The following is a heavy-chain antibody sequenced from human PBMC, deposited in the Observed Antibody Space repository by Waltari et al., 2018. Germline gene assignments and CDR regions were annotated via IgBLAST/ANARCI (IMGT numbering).Heavy chain of an antibody. J-gene: IGHJ5*02. V-gene: IGHV5-51*01. CDR3: ARHPKYFNGGHWFDP. CDR2: IYPDESDT. D-gene: IGHD3-10*01. Sequence: EVQLEQSGAEVKKPGESLKISCKASGYSFTSYWIAWVRQMPGKGLEWMGIIYPDESDTRYSPSFQGQVTISADKSVSPAYLQWSSLKASDTAIYYCARHPKYFNGGHWFDPWGQGTLVTVSS. CDR1: GYSFTSYW.